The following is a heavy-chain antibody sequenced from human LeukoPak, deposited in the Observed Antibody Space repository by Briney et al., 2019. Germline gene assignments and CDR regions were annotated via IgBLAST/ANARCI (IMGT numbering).Heavy chain of an antibody. V-gene: IGHV4-39*07. CDR1: GGSISSSSYY. J-gene: IGHJ6*03. CDR3: ARLLRYYYYYMDV. CDR2: IYYSGRT. Sequence: SETLSLTCTVSGGSISSSSYYWGWIRQPPGKGLELIGSIYYSGRTYYNPSLKSRVTISVDTSKNQFSLKLSSVTAADTAVYYCARLLRYYYYYMDVWGKGTTVTISS. D-gene: IGHD4-17*01.